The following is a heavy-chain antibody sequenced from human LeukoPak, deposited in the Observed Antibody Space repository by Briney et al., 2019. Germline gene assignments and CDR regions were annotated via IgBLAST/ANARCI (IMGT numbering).Heavy chain of an antibody. CDR3: ARLSTMVRGSDYYYGMDV. Sequence: SETLSLTCTVSGGSISSYYWSWIRQPSGKGLEWIGYIYYSGSTNYNPSLKSRVTISVDTSKNQFSLKLSSVTAADTAVYYCARLSTMVRGSDYYYGMDVWGQGTTVTVSS. CDR2: IYYSGST. CDR1: GGSISSYY. V-gene: IGHV4-59*08. J-gene: IGHJ6*02. D-gene: IGHD3-10*01.